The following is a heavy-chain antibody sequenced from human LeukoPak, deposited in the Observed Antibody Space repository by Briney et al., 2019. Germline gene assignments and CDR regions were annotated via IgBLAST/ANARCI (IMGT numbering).Heavy chain of an antibody. Sequence: TGGSLRLSCAPSGFTFSSYSMNSVRQAPGKGLEWVSSISSSSSYIYYADSVKGRFTISRDNAKNSLYLQMNSLRAEDTAVYYCARDYRKIAARREFDYWGQGTLVTVSS. CDR1: GFTFSSYS. CDR2: ISSSSSYI. J-gene: IGHJ4*02. CDR3: ARDYRKIAARREFDY. D-gene: IGHD6-6*01. V-gene: IGHV3-21*01.